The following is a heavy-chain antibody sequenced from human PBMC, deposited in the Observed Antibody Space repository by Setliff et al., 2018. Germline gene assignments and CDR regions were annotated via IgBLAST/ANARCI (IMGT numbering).Heavy chain of an antibody. Sequence: SETLSLTCNVSGGSISNYYWSWIRQPPGKGLEWIGYISDSGNTNYNPSLKSRVTVSLDTSKNQFSLKLTSMTAADTAVYYCARDQWVRSPPLYFSYSMDVWGQGTTVTVSS. J-gene: IGHJ6*02. CDR1: GGSISNYY. CDR3: ARDQWVRSPPLYFSYSMDV. D-gene: IGHD5-12*01. CDR2: ISDSGNT. V-gene: IGHV4-59*12.